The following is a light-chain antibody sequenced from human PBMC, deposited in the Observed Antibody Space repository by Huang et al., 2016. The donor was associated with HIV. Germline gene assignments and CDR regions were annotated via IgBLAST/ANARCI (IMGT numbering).Light chain of an antibody. Sequence: EIVMTQSPATLSVSPGERATLSCRASQSDSSNLAWYQQKPGQAPRLLIDGASTRATGIPARFSGSGSGTEFTLTISSLQSEDFAVYYCQQYNNWPETFGQGTKVEIK. CDR2: GAS. CDR3: QQYNNWPET. J-gene: IGKJ1*01. CDR1: QSDSSN. V-gene: IGKV3-15*01.